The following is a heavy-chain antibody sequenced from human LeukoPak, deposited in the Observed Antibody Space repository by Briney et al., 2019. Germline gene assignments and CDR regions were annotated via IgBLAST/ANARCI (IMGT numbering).Heavy chain of an antibody. CDR2: IFYTGSI. Sequence: SETLSLTCTVSGGSISNYYWSWIRQPPGKGLEWIGYIFYTGSINYNPSLRGRVTISVDKSKSQFSLRLSSVTAADTAVYYCARSYSASYDSPAGWFDPWGQGTLVTVSS. V-gene: IGHV4-59*08. D-gene: IGHD3-22*01. CDR1: GGSISNYY. CDR3: ARSYSASYDSPAGWFDP. J-gene: IGHJ5*02.